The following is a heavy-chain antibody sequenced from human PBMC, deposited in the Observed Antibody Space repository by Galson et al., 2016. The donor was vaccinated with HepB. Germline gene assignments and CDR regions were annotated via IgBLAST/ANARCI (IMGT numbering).Heavy chain of an antibody. J-gene: IGHJ6*02. V-gene: IGHV3-23*01. D-gene: IGHD3-16*01. Sequence: SLRLSCAVSGFTFSSYAMSWVRQAPGQGLEWVSAISGSGGRSVSGATYYADSVKGRFTISRDDSKNTLYLQMNSLRAEDTAVYYCALLTGLSHSYYDMDIWGQGTTVTVSS. CDR1: GFTFSSYA. CDR3: ALLTGLSHSYYDMDI. CDR2: ISGSGGRSVSGAT.